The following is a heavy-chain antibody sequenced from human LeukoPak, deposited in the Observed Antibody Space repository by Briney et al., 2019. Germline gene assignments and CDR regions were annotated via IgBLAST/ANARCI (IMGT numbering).Heavy chain of an antibody. CDR1: GGSINYYY. Sequence: KPSETLSLTCTVSGGSINYYYWMWIRQPPGKGLEWIGYIYYSGGTHYNPSLKSRVTMLVDTSKNQFSLRLSSVTAADTAVYYCAREATYYYDSSGYYEFDYWGQGTLVTVSS. D-gene: IGHD3-22*01. CDR3: AREATYYYDSSGYYEFDY. J-gene: IGHJ4*02. CDR2: IYYSGGT. V-gene: IGHV4-59*12.